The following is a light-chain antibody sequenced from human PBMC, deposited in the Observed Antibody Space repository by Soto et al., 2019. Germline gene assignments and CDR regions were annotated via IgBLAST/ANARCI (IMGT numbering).Light chain of an antibody. Sequence: EIVLTQSPGPLSLSPGERATLSCRSSQSISNSYLAWYQQKPGQAPRLLIYGASSRATGIPDRFSGSGSVTDFNLTISRLEPEDVAVYFCQQYGSSPRTLGQGTKVDIK. J-gene: IGKJ1*01. CDR1: QSISNSY. V-gene: IGKV3-20*01. CDR2: GAS. CDR3: QQYGSSPRT.